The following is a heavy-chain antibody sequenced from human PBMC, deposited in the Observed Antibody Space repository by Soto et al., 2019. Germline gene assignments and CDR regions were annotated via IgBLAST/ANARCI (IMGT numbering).Heavy chain of an antibody. CDR2: ISYDGSNK. V-gene: IGHV3-30-3*01. Sequence: PGGSLILSCTASGFTFSNYAMHWVRQAPGKGLEWVAVISYDGSNKYYADSVKGRFTISRDNPKNTLYLQMSSLRAEDTAMYYCARAPYRGTYINGFDIWGQGTMVTVSS. J-gene: IGHJ3*02. CDR1: GFTFSNYA. CDR3: ARAPYRGTYINGFDI. D-gene: IGHD1-26*01.